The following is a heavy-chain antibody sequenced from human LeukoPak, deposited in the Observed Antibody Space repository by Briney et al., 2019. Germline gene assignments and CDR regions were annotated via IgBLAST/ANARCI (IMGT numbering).Heavy chain of an antibody. V-gene: IGHV3-48*01. D-gene: IGHD6-19*01. J-gene: IGHJ4*02. CDR3: ARSSSGWYLFDY. Sequence: GGSLRLSCAASGFTFSTYSMNWVRQAPGRGLEWLSYISGSSNTIYYADSVKGRFTISRDNAKNSLFLHMNSLRAEDTAIYYCARSSSGWYLFDYWGQGTLGTVSS. CDR2: ISGSSNTI. CDR1: GFTFSTYS.